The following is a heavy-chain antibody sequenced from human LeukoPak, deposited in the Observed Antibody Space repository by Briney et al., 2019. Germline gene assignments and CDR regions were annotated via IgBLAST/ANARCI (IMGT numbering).Heavy chain of an antibody. Sequence: GGSLRLSCGASGFTFSNYGMLWVRQAPGKGLEWVAFIRYDGSNKLYADSVKGRFTISRHNSKNTLYLHINSLRAEDTAVYYCVKDNPLDYWGQGTLVIVSS. V-gene: IGHV3-30*02. CDR1: GFTFSNYG. CDR2: IRYDGSNK. CDR3: VKDNPLDY. D-gene: IGHD1-14*01. J-gene: IGHJ4*02.